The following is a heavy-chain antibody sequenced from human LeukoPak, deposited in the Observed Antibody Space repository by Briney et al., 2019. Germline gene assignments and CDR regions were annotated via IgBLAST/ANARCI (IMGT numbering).Heavy chain of an antibody. CDR2: IIPIFGTA. D-gene: IGHD5-18*01. V-gene: IGHV1-69*13. Sequence: ASVKVSCKASGYTFTCYGISWVRQAPGQGLEWMGGIIPIFGTANYAQKFQGRVTITADESTSTAYMELSSLRSEDTAVYYCARMLTPYVDTAMERDPYYFDYWGQGTLVTVSS. CDR3: ARMLTPYVDTAMERDPYYFDY. J-gene: IGHJ4*02. CDR1: GYTFTCYG.